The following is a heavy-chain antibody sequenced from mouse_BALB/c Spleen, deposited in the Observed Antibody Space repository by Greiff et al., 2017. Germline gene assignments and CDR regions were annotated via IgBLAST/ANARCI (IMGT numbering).Heavy chain of an antibody. CDR2: ILPGSGST. J-gene: IGHJ2*01. CDR3: ARELGRGDY. V-gene: IGHV1-9*01. CDR1: GYTFSSYW. Sequence: QVQLKQSGAELLKPGASVKISCKATGYTFSSYWIEWVKQRPGHGLEWIGEILPGSGSTNYNEKFKGKATFTADTSSNTAYMQLSSLTSEDSAVYYCARELGRGDYWGQGTTLTVSS. D-gene: IGHD4-1*01.